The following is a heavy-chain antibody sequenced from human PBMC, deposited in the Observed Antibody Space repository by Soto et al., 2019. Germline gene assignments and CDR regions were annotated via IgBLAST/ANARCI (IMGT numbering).Heavy chain of an antibody. J-gene: IGHJ4*02. V-gene: IGHV3-74*01. D-gene: IGHD4-17*01. CDR2: ISSDGSNT. CDR1: GFTFTHYW. CDR3: ARSQTTVTSYDY. Sequence: GGSLRLSCVASGFTFTHYWMHWVRQAPGKGLVWVSYISSDGSNTNYADSVKGRFTISRDNAKNTLYLQMNSLRAEDTAVYYCARSQTTVTSYDYWGQGTLVTVSS.